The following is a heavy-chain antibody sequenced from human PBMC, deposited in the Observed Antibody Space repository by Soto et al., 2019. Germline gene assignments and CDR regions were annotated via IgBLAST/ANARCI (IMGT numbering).Heavy chain of an antibody. CDR3: ARLSRASFGMDA. V-gene: IGHV5-10-1*01. J-gene: IGHJ6*02. Sequence: GESLKNSCKGSGYNFITDWISWVRQMPGKGLEWMGRIDPTDSYTKYSPSFEGHVTISADKSISTAYLQWSSLKASDSAVYYCARLSRASFGMDAWGQGTTVTVSS. CDR2: IDPTDSYT. CDR1: GYNFITDW.